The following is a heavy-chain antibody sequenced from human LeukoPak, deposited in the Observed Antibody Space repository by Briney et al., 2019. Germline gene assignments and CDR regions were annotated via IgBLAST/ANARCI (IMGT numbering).Heavy chain of an antibody. CDR2: INPNSGGT. J-gene: IGHJ4*02. V-gene: IGHV1-2*02. D-gene: IGHD2-2*02. CDR3: ARAQGAIVVVPAAIGLDY. Sequence: ASVEVSCKASGYTFTGYYMHWVRQAPGQGLEWMGWINPNSGGTNYAQKFQGRVTMTRDTSISTAYMELSRLRSDDTAVYYCARAQGAIVVVPAAIGLDYWGQGTPVTVSS. CDR1: GYTFTGYY.